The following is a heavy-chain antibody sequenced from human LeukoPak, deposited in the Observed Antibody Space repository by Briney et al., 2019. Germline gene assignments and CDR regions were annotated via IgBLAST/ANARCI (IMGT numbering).Heavy chain of an antibody. CDR2: ISSSGSTI. Sequence: GGSLRLSCAASGFTFSSYEMNWVRQAPGKGLEWVSYISSSGSTIYYADSVKGRFTISRDNAKNSLYLQMHSLRAEDTAVYYWAELGITMIGGVWGKGTTVTISS. CDR1: GFTFSSYE. V-gene: IGHV3-48*03. D-gene: IGHD3-10*02. CDR3: AELGITMIGGV. J-gene: IGHJ6*04.